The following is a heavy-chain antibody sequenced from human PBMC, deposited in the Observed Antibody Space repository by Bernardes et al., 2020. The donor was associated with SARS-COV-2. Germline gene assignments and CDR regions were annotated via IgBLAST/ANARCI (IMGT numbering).Heavy chain of an antibody. CDR3: ARDGASAGYFDY. D-gene: IGHD6-13*01. Sequence: VGSLRLSCAASGFTFKAHTMHWVRQAPGKGLEWVALIWYDGSNKYYRDSVKGRFTISRDNSKNTLYLQMSSLRVEDTAVYYCARDGASAGYFDYWGQGTLVTVSA. CDR1: GFTFKAHT. CDR2: IWYDGSNK. J-gene: IGHJ4*02. V-gene: IGHV3-33*01.